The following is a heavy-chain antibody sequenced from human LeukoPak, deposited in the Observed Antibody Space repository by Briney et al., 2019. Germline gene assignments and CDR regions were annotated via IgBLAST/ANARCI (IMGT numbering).Heavy chain of an antibody. CDR2: INHSGST. J-gene: IGHJ4*02. CDR1: GGSFSGYY. V-gene: IGHV4-34*01. Sequence: SETLSLTCAVYGGSFSGYYWSWIRQPPGKGLEWIGEINHSGSTSYNPSLKSRVTISVDTSKNQFSLKLSSVTAADTAVYYCARGPRYYYRNWGQGTLVTVSS. CDR3: ARGPRYYYRN. D-gene: IGHD1-14*01.